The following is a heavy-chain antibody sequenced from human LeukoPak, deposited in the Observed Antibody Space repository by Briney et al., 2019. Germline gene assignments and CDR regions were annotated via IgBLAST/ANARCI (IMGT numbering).Heavy chain of an antibody. J-gene: IGHJ4*02. Sequence: PGGSLRLSCAASGFTFSSYSMNWVRQAPGKGLEWVSSISSSSSYIYYADSVKGRFTISRDNAKNSLYLQMNSLRAEDTAVYYCARSGYWLYYFDYWGQGTLVTVSS. CDR1: GFTFSSYS. V-gene: IGHV3-21*01. CDR2: ISSSSSYI. CDR3: ARSGYWLYYFDY. D-gene: IGHD3-3*01.